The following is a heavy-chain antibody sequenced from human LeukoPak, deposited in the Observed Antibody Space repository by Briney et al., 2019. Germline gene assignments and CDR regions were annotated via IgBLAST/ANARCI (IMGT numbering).Heavy chain of an antibody. J-gene: IGHJ4*02. Sequence: PGGSLGLSRAASGFTFSSYGMHWVRQAPGKGLEWVAVISYDGSNKYYADSVKGRFTISRDNSKNTLYLQMNSLRAEDTAVYYCAKVLSTGVLDCWGQGTLVTVSS. V-gene: IGHV3-30*18. CDR1: GFTFSSYG. CDR3: AKVLSTGVLDC. D-gene: IGHD2-8*02. CDR2: ISYDGSNK.